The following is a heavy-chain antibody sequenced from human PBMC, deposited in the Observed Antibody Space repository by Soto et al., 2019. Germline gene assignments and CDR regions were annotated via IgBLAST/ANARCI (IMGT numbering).Heavy chain of an antibody. CDR2: IYPGDSDT. Sequence: GESLKISCKSSGYNFTSYWIGWVRQMPGKGLEWMGIIYPGDSDTRYSPSFQGQVTISADKSISTAYLQWSSLKASDTAMYYCASHSGSGSPYFYSYGMDVWGQGTPLTVSS. CDR3: ASHSGSGSPYFYSYGMDV. V-gene: IGHV5-51*01. J-gene: IGHJ6*02. CDR1: GYNFTSYW. D-gene: IGHD3-10*01.